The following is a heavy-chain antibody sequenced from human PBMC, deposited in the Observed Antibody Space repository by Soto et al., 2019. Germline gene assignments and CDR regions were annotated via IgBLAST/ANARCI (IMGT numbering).Heavy chain of an antibody. Sequence: QVQLVQSGAEVKKPGASVKVSCTASGYPLTGNYIHWVRQGPGEGLEWMGKINPSGGPTRYGQKFQGRVSMTRDTSTSTVYMEMSSLRSDDTAVYYCARGEPHSSGWNFDYWGQGTLVIVSP. J-gene: IGHJ4*02. V-gene: IGHV1-46*03. CDR2: INPSGGPT. CDR1: GYPLTGNY. D-gene: IGHD6-19*01. CDR3: ARGEPHSSGWNFDY.